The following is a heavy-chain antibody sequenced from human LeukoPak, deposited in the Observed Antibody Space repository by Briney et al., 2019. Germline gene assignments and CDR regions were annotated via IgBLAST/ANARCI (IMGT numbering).Heavy chain of an antibody. CDR1: GYSISSGYY. V-gene: IGHV4-61*01. CDR2: IYYSGST. D-gene: IGHD3-3*01. J-gene: IGHJ1*01. Sequence: PSETLSLTCTVSGYSISSGYYWGWIRQPPGKGLEWIGYIYYSGSTNYNPSLKSRVTISVDTSKNQFSLKLSSVTAADTAVYYCAGTHYDFWSGYPQYFQHWGQGTLVTVSS. CDR3: AGTHYDFWSGYPQYFQH.